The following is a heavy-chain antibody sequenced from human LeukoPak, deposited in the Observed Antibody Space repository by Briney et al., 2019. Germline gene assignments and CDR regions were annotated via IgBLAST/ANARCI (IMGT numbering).Heavy chain of an antibody. Sequence: PGGSLRLSCAASGFTFSSYGMHWVRQAPGKGLEWVAVIWYDGSNKYYADSVKGRFTISRDNSKNTLYLQMNSLRAEDTAVYYCARDHWGSGSYVGVSDYWGQGTLVTVSS. CDR3: ARDHWGSGSYVGVSDY. J-gene: IGHJ4*02. CDR1: GFTFSSYG. D-gene: IGHD3-10*01. V-gene: IGHV3-33*01. CDR2: IWYDGSNK.